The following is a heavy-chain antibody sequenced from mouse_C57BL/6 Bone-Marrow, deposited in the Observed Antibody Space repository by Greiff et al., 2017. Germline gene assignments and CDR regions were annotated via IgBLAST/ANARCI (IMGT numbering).Heavy chain of an antibody. CDR2: IYPGSGST. D-gene: IGHD1-1*01. J-gene: IGHJ2*01. V-gene: IGHV1-55*01. Sequence: QVQLQQPGAELVKPGASVKMSCKASGYTFTSYWITWVKQRPGQGLEWIGDIYPGSGSTNYNEKFKSKATLTADTSSSTAYMQLRSLTSEDSAVYFCAGRGLLRCLDYWGQGTTLTVSS. CDR3: AGRGLLRCLDY. CDR1: GYTFTSYW.